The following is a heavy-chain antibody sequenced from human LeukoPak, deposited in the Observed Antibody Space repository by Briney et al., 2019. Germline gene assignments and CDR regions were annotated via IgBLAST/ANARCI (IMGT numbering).Heavy chain of an antibody. CDR1: GFTFSSYA. Sequence: GGSLRLSCAASGFTFSSYAMSWVRQAPGKGLEWVSAISGSGGSTYYADSVKGRFTISRDNSKNTLYLQMNSLRAEDTAVYYCARVGAAATGFPFDYWGQGTLVTVSS. J-gene: IGHJ4*02. CDR2: ISGSGGST. D-gene: IGHD2-15*01. CDR3: ARVGAAATGFPFDY. V-gene: IGHV3-23*01.